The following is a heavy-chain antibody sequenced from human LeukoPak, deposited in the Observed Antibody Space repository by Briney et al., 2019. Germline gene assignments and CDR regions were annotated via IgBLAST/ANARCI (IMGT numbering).Heavy chain of an antibody. D-gene: IGHD6-19*01. V-gene: IGHV3-23*01. J-gene: IGHJ5*02. CDR1: GFTFSNSA. CDR3: AKGASVAGENWFDP. CDR2: ISGSGGST. Sequence: PGGSLRLSCAASGFTFSNSAMSWVRQAPGKGLEWVSAISGSGGSTYYADSVKGRFTISRDNSKNTLYLQMNSLRAEDTAVYYCAKGASVAGENWFDPWDQGTLVTVSS.